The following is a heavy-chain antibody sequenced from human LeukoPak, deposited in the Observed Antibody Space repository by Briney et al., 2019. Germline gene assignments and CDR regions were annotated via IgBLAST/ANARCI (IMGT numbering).Heavy chain of an antibody. V-gene: IGHV3-72*01. D-gene: IGHD6-19*01. CDR3: ARVVAVALDY. CDR1: GFTFSDHY. Sequence: PGGSLRLSCAAPGFTFSDHYMDWVRQAPGKGLEWVGRIRNKANSYTTDYAASVKGRFTISRDDSKSSLFLQMNSLKTEDTAVYYCARVVAVALDYWGQGTLVSVSS. CDR2: IRNKANSYTT. J-gene: IGHJ4*02.